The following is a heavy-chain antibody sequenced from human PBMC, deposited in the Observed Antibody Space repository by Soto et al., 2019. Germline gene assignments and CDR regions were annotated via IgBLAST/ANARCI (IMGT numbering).Heavy chain of an antibody. CDR1: GGTFSSYT. J-gene: IGHJ3*02. D-gene: IGHD2-21*01. V-gene: IGHV1-69*02. CDR2: IIPILRIT. CDR3: ARVYGGGAMGAFDI. Sequence: QVQLVQSGAEVKKPGSSVKVSCKASGGTFSSYTISWVRQAPGQGLEWMGRIIPILRITNYAQNVQGRATITADKPTSTAYKALSSLRREDTAVYSCARVYGGGAMGAFDIWGQGAMVTVSS.